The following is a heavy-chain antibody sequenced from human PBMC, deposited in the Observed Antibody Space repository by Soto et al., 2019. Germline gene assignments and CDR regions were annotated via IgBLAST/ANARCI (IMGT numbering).Heavy chain of an antibody. CDR1: ESSFTSYW. Sequence: PGESLKISCKGSESSFTSYWIGWVRQMPGKGLEWMGIIYPGDSDTRYSPSFQGQVTISADKSISTAYLQWSSLKASDTAMYYCARRRQADYDFWSGYYTGVRFDPWGQGTLVTSPQ. V-gene: IGHV5-51*01. J-gene: IGHJ5*02. CDR2: IYPGDSDT. CDR3: ARRRQADYDFWSGYYTGVRFDP. D-gene: IGHD3-3*01.